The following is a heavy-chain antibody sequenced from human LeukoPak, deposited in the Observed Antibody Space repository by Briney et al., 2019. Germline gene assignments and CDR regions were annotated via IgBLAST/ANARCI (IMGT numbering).Heavy chain of an antibody. Sequence: GGSLRLSCAASGFTFSSYEMNWVRQAPGKGLEWVSYISSSGSTIYYADSVKGRFTISRDNAKNSLYLQMNSLRAEDTAVYYCASAPMMDAFDIWGQGTMVTVSS. V-gene: IGHV3-48*03. J-gene: IGHJ3*02. CDR3: ASAPMMDAFDI. CDR1: GFTFSSYE. D-gene: IGHD3-22*01. CDR2: ISSSGSTI.